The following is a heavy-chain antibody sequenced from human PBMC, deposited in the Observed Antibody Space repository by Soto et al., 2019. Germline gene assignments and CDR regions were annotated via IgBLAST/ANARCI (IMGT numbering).Heavy chain of an antibody. CDR1: LFTFSSYS. J-gene: IGHJ4*02. D-gene: IGHD3-10*01. Sequence: GSLRLSCAASLFTFSSYSMNSVRHAPGKGLECVSSISSSSSYIYYADSVKGRFTISRDNAKNSLYLQMNSLRAEDTAVYYCARSRCPVRSGFDYWGQGTLVTVSS. CDR3: ARSRCPVRSGFDY. CDR2: ISSSSSYI. V-gene: IGHV3-21*01.